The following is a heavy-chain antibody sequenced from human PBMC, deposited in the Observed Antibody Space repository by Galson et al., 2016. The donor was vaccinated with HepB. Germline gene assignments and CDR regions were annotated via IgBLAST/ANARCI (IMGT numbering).Heavy chain of an antibody. Sequence: ETLSLTCTVSGGSISSYYWTWIRQPPGKGLEWIGYIQYSGSTNYNPSLKSRVNISVDTSKNQFSLKLTSMSAADTAVYYCARNDFWSGFLNFWGQGILVTVSS. D-gene: IGHD3-3*01. CDR3: ARNDFWSGFLNF. CDR2: IQYSGST. J-gene: IGHJ4*02. CDR1: GGSISSYY. V-gene: IGHV4-59*01.